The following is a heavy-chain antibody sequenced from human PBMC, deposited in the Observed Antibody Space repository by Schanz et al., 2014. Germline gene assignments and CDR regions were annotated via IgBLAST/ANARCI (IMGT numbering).Heavy chain of an antibody. CDR2: IRSDNNYI. D-gene: IGHD7-27*01. CDR1: GFPFSTYS. J-gene: IGHJ3*02. V-gene: IGHV3-21*04. Sequence: EVQLVESGGALVQPGGSLRLSCVASGFPFSTYSIHWVRQAPGKGLEWVSYIRSDNNYIYYADSVKGRFTISRDNAKNSLYLEMTSLRGEDTAVYYCARENLNWEAFDIWGQGTVVTVSS. CDR3: ARENLNWEAFDI.